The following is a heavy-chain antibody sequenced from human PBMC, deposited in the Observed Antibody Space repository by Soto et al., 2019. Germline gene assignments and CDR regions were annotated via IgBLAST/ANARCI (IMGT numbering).Heavy chain of an antibody. CDR1: GFIFSSYW. CDR2: VKQDGSEQ. V-gene: IGHV3-7*03. Sequence: EVQLVESGGGLVQPGGSLRLSCSASGFIFSSYWMTWVRHAPGKGLEWVANVKQDGSEQHYVDSVKGRFTISRDNVKNSLFLQMHSLEAEDTAVYYCVGGSGWVMDYWGQGTLVTVSS. D-gene: IGHD6-19*01. J-gene: IGHJ4*02. CDR3: VGGSGWVMDY.